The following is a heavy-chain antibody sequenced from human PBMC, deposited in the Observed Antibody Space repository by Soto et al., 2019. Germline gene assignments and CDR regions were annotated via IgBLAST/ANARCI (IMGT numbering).Heavy chain of an antibody. J-gene: IGHJ4*02. CDR3: ARSSYYYDSSDRYYFDY. CDR1: GGSISSGDYY. CDR2: IYYSGST. D-gene: IGHD3-22*01. Sequence: SETLSLTCTVSGGSISSGDYYWSWIRQPPGKGLEWIGYIYYSGSTYYNPSLKSRVTISVDTSKNQFSLKLSSVTAADTAVYNCARSSYYYDSSDRYYFDYWGQGTLVTVSS. V-gene: IGHV4-30-4*01.